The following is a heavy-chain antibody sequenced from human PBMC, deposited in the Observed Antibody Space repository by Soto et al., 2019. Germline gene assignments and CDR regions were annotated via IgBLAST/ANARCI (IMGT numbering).Heavy chain of an antibody. D-gene: IGHD3-10*01. V-gene: IGHV3-9*01. J-gene: IGHJ6*02. Sequence: GGSLSLSCAASGFSFDDYAIHWVRQAPGKGLEWVSGINWNSGSIGYADSVKGRFTISRDNAKTSLYLQMNSLRVEDTALYYCAKDRGSGSYAANYYYYGMDVWGQGTTVTVSS. CDR1: GFSFDDYA. CDR2: INWNSGSI. CDR3: AKDRGSGSYAANYYYYGMDV.